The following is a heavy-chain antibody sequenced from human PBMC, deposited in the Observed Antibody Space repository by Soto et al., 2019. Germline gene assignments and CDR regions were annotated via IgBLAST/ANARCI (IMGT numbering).Heavy chain of an antibody. D-gene: IGHD3-10*01. J-gene: IGHJ4*02. CDR2: VYHSGTT. CDR3: ARAKLCNTISCPHSFDI. V-gene: IGHV4-4*02. CDR1: GASISTNNW. Sequence: QVQLQESGPGLVEPSGTLSLTCDVSGASISTNNWWSWVRQSPGQGLEWIAEVYHSGTTNSNPSLKSRVTISVYTSKNQFSLMLASVTAADTAVYYCARAKLCNTISCPHSFDIWGQGTLVTVSS.